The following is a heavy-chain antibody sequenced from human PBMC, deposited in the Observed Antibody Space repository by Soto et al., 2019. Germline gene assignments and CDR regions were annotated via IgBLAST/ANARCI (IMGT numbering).Heavy chain of an antibody. CDR3: TRAVRRQPYFDY. V-gene: IGHV3-49*03. CDR2: IRSKAYGGTT. D-gene: IGHD6-13*01. CDR1: GFTFGDYA. Sequence: LSCTASGFTFGDYAMSWFRQAPGKGLEWVGFIRSKAYGGTTEYAASVKGRFTIPRDDSKSIAYLQMNSLKTEDTAVYYCTRAVRRQPYFDYWGQGTLVTVSS. J-gene: IGHJ4*02.